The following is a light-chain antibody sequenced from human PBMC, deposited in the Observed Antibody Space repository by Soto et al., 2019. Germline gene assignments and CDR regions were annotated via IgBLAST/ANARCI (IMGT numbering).Light chain of an antibody. V-gene: IGKV1-27*01. J-gene: IGKJ1*01. CDR2: VAS. CDR3: QKDNSAPWT. CDR1: QGISNY. Sequence: DIQMTQSPSSLSASVGDRVTITCRASQGISNYLAWYQQQPGKVPKLLIYVASTLHSGIPSWFSGSGSGTDFTLAISSLQPEDGATYYCQKDNSAPWTVGQGTKVEIK.